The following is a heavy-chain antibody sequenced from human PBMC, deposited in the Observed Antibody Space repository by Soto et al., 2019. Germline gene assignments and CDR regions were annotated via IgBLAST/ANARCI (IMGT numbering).Heavy chain of an antibody. CDR2: IYYSGST. V-gene: IGHV4-31*03. CDR1: GGSISSGGYY. J-gene: IGHJ4*02. D-gene: IGHD6-13*01. CDR3: AREIPGIAAAGTFDY. Sequence: PSETLSLTCTVSGGSISSGGYYWSWVRQHPGKGLEWIGYIYYSGSTYYNPSLKSRVTISVDTSKNQFSLKLSSVTAADTAVYYCAREIPGIAAAGTFDYWGQGTLVTVSS.